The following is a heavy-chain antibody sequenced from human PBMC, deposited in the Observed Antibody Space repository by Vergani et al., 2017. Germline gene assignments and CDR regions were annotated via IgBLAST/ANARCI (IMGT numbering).Heavy chain of an antibody. D-gene: IGHD2-8*01. CDR3: ARGLWDCTHIRCSPPSY. CDR1: GFTFSSYS. Sequence: VQLVESGGDVVQPGGSLRLSCVASGFTFSSYSMNWVRQAPGKGLEWVASISGSSSYVFYRDSVEGRFTITRDNAKKSVYLQMNSLRAEDTAMYFCARGLWDCTHIRCSPPSYWGQGTQVTVSS. J-gene: IGHJ4*02. V-gene: IGHV3-21*01. CDR2: ISGSSSYV.